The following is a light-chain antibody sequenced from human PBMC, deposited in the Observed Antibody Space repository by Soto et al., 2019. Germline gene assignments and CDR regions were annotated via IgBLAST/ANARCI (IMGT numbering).Light chain of an antibody. CDR1: QDIRNY. V-gene: IGKV1-27*01. CDR2: VAS. CDR3: QKYDNVPLT. J-gene: IGKJ4*01. Sequence: DIQMTQTPSSLSASVGDRVTITCRASQDIRNYLAWYQQKPGQVPKLLIYVASTLQSGVPSRFSGSGSGTEFTLTITSLQPEDVATYHRQKYDNVPLTFGGGTKVEI.